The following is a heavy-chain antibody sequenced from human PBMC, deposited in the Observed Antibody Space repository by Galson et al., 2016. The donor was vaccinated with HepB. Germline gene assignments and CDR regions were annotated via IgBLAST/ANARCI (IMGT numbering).Heavy chain of an antibody. D-gene: IGHD3-3*01. CDR3: ARGVTIFGVVTNPSDV. V-gene: IGHV3-30*03. CDR2: ISYDGSRK. Sequence: SLRLSCAASGFTFSRYGMLWVRQAPGKGLQWVALISYDGSRKYYADSVKGRFTISRDNSKNTLYLQMDSLRAEDTAVYYCARGVTIFGVVTNPSDVWGQGTTVTVSS. J-gene: IGHJ6*01. CDR1: GFTFSRYG.